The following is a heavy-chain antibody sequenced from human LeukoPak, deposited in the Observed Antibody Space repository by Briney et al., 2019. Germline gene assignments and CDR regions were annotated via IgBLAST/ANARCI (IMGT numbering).Heavy chain of an antibody. V-gene: IGHV1-8*01. J-gene: IGHJ6*02. Sequence: GASVKVSCKASGYTFTSYDINWVRQATGQGLEWMGWMNPSSGNTGYAQKFQGRVTMTRNTSISTAYMELSSLRSEDTAVYYCARAELRYFDWLHYGMDVWGQGITVTVSS. CDR3: ARAELRYFDWLHYGMDV. CDR1: GYTFTSYD. CDR2: MNPSSGNT. D-gene: IGHD3-9*01.